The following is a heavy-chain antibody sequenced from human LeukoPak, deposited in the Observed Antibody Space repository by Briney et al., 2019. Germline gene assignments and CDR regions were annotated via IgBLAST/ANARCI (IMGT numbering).Heavy chain of an antibody. D-gene: IGHD2-15*01. CDR3: ARDRRNLGYCSGGSCSNWFDP. J-gene: IGHJ5*02. CDR2: INAGNGNT. CDR1: GYAFTSYA. V-gene: IGHV1-3*03. Sequence: GASVKVSCKASGYAFTSYAMHWVRQAPGQRLEWMGWINAGNGNTKYSQEFQGRVTITRDTSASTAYMELSSLRSEDMAVYYCARDRRNLGYCSGGSCSNWFDPWGQGTLVTVSS.